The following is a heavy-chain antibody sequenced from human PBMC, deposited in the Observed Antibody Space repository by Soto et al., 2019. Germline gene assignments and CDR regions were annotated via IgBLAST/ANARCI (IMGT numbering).Heavy chain of an antibody. CDR2: ISSNGGST. Sequence: GGSLRLSCSASGFTFSSYAMHWVRQAPGKGLEYVSAISSNGGSTYYADSVKGRFTISRDNSKNTLYLQMSSLRAEDTDVYYCVKKGYSGYDFQGYFDYVGQGTLDTVSS. CDR1: GFTFSSYA. V-gene: IGHV3-64D*06. CDR3: VKKGYSGYDFQGYFDY. D-gene: IGHD5-12*01. J-gene: IGHJ4*02.